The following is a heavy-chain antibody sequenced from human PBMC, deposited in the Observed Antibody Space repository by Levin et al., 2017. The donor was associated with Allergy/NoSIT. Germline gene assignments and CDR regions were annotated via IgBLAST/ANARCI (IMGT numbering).Heavy chain of an antibody. J-gene: IGHJ5*02. V-gene: IGHV4-34*01. CDR3: AREPGYCTGGGCYGGWFDP. CDR1: GGSFSGYY. D-gene: IGHD2-15*01. Sequence: SETLSLTCAVYGGSFSGYYWSWIRQPPGKGLEWIGEINPSGSTTYNPSLKSRVTIAVDTSKNHFSLRLSSVTVADTAVYYCAREPGYCTGGGCYGGWFDPWGQGTLVTVSS. CDR2: INPSGST.